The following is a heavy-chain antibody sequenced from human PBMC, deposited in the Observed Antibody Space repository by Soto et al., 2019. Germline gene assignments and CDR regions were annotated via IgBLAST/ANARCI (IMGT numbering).Heavy chain of an antibody. CDR3: ARVITIFGVVIIPWFDP. D-gene: IGHD3-3*01. CDR1: GGSISSYY. V-gene: IGHV4-59*01. J-gene: IGHJ5*02. CDR2: IYYSGST. Sequence: QVQLQESGPGLVKPSETLSLTCTVSGGSISSYYWSWIRQPPGKGLEWIGYIYYSGSTNYNPSLKSRVTISVDTSKNQFSLKLSSVTAADTAVYYCARVITIFGVVIIPWFDPWGQGTLVTVSS.